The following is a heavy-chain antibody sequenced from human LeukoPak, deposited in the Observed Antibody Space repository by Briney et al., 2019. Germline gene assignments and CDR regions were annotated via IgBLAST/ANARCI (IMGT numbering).Heavy chain of an antibody. Sequence: GGSLRLSCAASGFTFSSYEMNWVRQAPGKGLEWVSYISSSGSTIYYADSVKGRFTISRDNAKNSLYLQMNSLRAEDTAVYYCARGGYDILTGYTGGGQDFDYWGQGTLVTVSS. V-gene: IGHV3-48*03. D-gene: IGHD3-9*01. CDR2: ISSSGSTI. CDR3: ARGGYDILTGYTGGGQDFDY. CDR1: GFTFSSYE. J-gene: IGHJ4*02.